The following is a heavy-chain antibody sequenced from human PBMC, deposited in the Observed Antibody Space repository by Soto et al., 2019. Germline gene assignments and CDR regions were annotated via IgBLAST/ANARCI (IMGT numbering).Heavy chain of an antibody. CDR1: GGSISSSSYY. CDR3: ARQQRDGYNKRGAFDY. V-gene: IGHV4-39*01. Sequence: KPSETLSLTCTVSGGSISSSSYYWGWIRQPPGKGLEWIGSIYYSGSTYYNPSLKSRVTISVDTSKNQFSLKLSSVTAADTAVYYCARQQRDGYNKRGAFDYWGQGILVTVYS. D-gene: IGHD5-12*01. J-gene: IGHJ4*02. CDR2: IYYSGST.